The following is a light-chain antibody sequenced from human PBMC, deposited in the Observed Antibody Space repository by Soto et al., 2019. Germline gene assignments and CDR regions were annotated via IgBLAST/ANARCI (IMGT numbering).Light chain of an antibody. Sequence: QSVLTQSASVSGSPGQSITISCTGTSSDVGGSDYVSWYQQHPAKAPKLMIYHVSNRPSGVSNRFSGSESGNTASLTISVLQAEDEADYYCRSYTAGDTLYVFGTGTKLTVL. V-gene: IGLV2-14*03. CDR2: HVS. CDR1: SSDVGGSDY. CDR3: RSYTAGDTLYV. J-gene: IGLJ1*01.